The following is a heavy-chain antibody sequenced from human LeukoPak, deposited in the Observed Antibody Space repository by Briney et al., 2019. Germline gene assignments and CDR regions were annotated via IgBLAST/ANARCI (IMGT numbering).Heavy chain of an antibody. CDR3: AKDRLKGLRYYYYGMDV. D-gene: IGHD4-17*01. J-gene: IGHJ6*02. V-gene: IGHV3-30*18. Sequence: GRSLRLSCAASGFTFSSYGMHWVRQAPGKGLEWVAVISYDGSNKYYADSVKGRFTISRDNSKNTLYLQMNSLRAEDTAVYYCAKDRLKGLRYYYYGMDVCGQGTTVTVSS. CDR2: ISYDGSNK. CDR1: GFTFSSYG.